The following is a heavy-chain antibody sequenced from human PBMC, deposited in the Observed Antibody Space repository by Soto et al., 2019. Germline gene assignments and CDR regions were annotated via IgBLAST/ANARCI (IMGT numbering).Heavy chain of an antibody. Sequence: QSPTLSLTCAISGDSVSSNSAAWNWIRQSPSRGLEWLGRTYYRSKWYNDYAVSVKSRITINPDTSKNQFSLQLNSVTPEDTAVYYCARVPRQYCSSTSCYATDYYYYMDVWGKGTTVTVSS. D-gene: IGHD2-2*01. V-gene: IGHV6-1*01. CDR1: GDSVSSNSAA. CDR2: TYYRSKWYN. J-gene: IGHJ6*03. CDR3: ARVPRQYCSSTSCYATDYYYYMDV.